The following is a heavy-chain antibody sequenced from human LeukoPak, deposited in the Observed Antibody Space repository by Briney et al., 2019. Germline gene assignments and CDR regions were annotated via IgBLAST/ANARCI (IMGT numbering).Heavy chain of an antibody. V-gene: IGHV4-59*01. CDR2: IYYSGST. Sequence: SETLSLTCTVSGGSISSYYWSWIRQPPGEGLEWIGYIYYSGSTNYNPSLKSRVTISVDTSKNQFSLKLSSVTAADTAVYYCAREEDTAMVRWGQGTLVTVSS. D-gene: IGHD5-18*01. CDR3: AREEDTAMVR. CDR1: GGSISSYY. J-gene: IGHJ4*02.